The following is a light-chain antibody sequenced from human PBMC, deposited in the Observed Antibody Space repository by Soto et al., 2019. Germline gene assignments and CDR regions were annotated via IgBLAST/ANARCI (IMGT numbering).Light chain of an antibody. CDR2: GAS. V-gene: IGKV3-15*01. CDR3: QHYNHWPQLS. J-gene: IGKJ4*01. CDR1: QGISRT. Sequence: EIVLTQSPATLSLSPGETATLSCRASQGISRTLAWYQLKSGQAPRLLFYGASTRATGVPARFSGSGSGTEFTLTISSLQSEDSALYYCQHYNHWPQLSFGGGTKVDI.